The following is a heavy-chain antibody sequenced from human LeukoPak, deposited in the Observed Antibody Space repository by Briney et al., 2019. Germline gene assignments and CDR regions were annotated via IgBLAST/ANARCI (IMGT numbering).Heavy chain of an antibody. D-gene: IGHD2-2*01. CDR3: TRDRYPAAREFDY. CDR2: IDTDGSDT. J-gene: IGHJ4*02. Sequence: PGGSLRFSCAASGFTFSSYWMHWVRQAPGKGLVWVSRIDTDGSDTSYADSVKGRFTISRDNAKNTLYLQMNSLRGEDTAVYYCTRDRYPAAREFDYWGQGTLVTVSS. V-gene: IGHV3-74*01. CDR1: GFTFSSYW.